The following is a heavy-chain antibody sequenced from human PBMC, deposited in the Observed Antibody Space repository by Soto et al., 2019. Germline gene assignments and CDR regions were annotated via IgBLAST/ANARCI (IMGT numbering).Heavy chain of an antibody. J-gene: IGHJ4*02. Sequence: ASVKVSCKASGYTFISYAMHWVRQAPGQNLEWRGWINAGNGKTSYSQKFQGRVTITRDTSASAAYMELSSLRSEDTAVYYCLFLRLLSPYWGQGTLVTVSS. CDR2: INAGNGKT. CDR1: GYTFISYA. CDR3: LFLRLLSPY. D-gene: IGHD3-3*01. V-gene: IGHV1-3*01.